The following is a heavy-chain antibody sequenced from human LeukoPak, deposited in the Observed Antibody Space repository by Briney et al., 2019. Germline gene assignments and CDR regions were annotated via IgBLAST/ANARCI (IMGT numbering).Heavy chain of an antibody. D-gene: IGHD3-22*01. Sequence: GGSLRLSCAASGFTVSSNYMSWVRQAPGKGLEWVSVIYSGGSTYYADSVKGRFTISRHNSKNTLYLQMNSLRAEDTAVYYCAREFMDSSGYYYLDYWGQGTLATVSS. CDR1: GFTVSSNY. V-gene: IGHV3-53*04. CDR2: IYSGGST. J-gene: IGHJ4*02. CDR3: AREFMDSSGYYYLDY.